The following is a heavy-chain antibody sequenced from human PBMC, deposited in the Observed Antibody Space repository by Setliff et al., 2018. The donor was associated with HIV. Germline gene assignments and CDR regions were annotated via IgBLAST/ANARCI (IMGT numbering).Heavy chain of an antibody. CDR2: IYYSGGT. Sequence: SETLSLTCTVSGGSISAYYWSWIRQPPGKGLEWIGYIYYSGGTTYNPSLKSRVTISVDTSKNQFSLKLSSVTAADTAVYYCARRSGWSEDYWGQGTLVTVSS. CDR1: GGSISAYY. V-gene: IGHV4-59*12. D-gene: IGHD6-19*01. CDR3: ARRSGWSEDY. J-gene: IGHJ4*02.